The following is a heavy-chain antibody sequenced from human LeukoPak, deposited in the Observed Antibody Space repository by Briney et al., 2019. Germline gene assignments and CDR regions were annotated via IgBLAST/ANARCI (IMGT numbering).Heavy chain of an antibody. CDR3: AREGYCSGGSCPEAFDI. V-gene: IGHV3-13*01. CDR2: IGTAGDT. CDR1: GFTFSSYD. D-gene: IGHD2-15*01. Sequence: GSLRLSCAASGFTFSSYDMHWVRQATGKGLEWVSAIGTAGDTYYPGSVKGRFTISRENAKNSLYLQMNSLRAGDTAVYYCAREGYCSGGSCPEAFDIWGQGTMVTVSS. J-gene: IGHJ3*02.